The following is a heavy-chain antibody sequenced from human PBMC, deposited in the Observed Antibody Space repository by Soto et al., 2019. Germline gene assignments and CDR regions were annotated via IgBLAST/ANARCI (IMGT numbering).Heavy chain of an antibody. V-gene: IGHV4-34*01. CDR3: ARVPLVVVPAAPNWFDP. D-gene: IGHD2-2*01. J-gene: IGHJ5*02. CDR1: GGSFSGYY. Sequence: SETLSLTCAVYGGSFSGYYWSWIRQPPGKGLEWIGEINHSGSTNYNPSLKSRVTISVDTSKNQFSLKLSSVTTADTAVYYCARVPLVVVPAAPNWFDPWGQGTLVTVSS. CDR2: INHSGST.